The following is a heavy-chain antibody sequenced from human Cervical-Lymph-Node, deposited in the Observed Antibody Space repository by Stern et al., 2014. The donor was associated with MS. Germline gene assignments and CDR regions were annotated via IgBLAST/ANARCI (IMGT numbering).Heavy chain of an antibody. Sequence: EVQLVESGAGLIKPGGSLRIFCEGSGYTLTNTWMGWVRRMPGKGLEWVGIIYPGDSETRYSPSSQGQVPISADKSITTAYLQWSSLKASDTAMYYCTRGRGIALRPDCWGQGTLVTVSS. CDR1: GYTLTNTW. CDR2: IYPGDSET. D-gene: IGHD6-13*01. CDR3: TRGRGIALRPDC. V-gene: IGHV5-51*03. J-gene: IGHJ4*02.